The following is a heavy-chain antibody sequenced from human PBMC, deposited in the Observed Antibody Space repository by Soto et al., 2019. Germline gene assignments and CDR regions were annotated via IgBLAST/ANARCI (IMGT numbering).Heavy chain of an antibody. CDR2: INPNSGGT. Sequence: QVQLVQSGAEVKKPGASVKVSCKASGYTFTGYYMHWVRQAPGQGLEWMGWINPNSGGTNYAQKFQGWVTMTRDTSISTAYMELSRLRSDDTAVYYCARGSSGMYYYYSYGMDVWGQGTTVTVSS. J-gene: IGHJ6*02. CDR3: ARGSSGMYYYYSYGMDV. D-gene: IGHD6-6*01. V-gene: IGHV1-2*04. CDR1: GYTFTGYY.